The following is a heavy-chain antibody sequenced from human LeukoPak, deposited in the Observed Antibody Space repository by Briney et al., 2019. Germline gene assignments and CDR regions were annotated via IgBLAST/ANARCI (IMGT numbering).Heavy chain of an antibody. V-gene: IGHV4-59*01. CDR3: ARLSGIYDSSGYYSEGWFDP. D-gene: IGHD3-22*01. CDR1: GGSISSYY. J-gene: IGHJ5*02. CDR2: IYYSGST. Sequence: SETLSLTCTVSGGSISSYYWSWIRQPPGKGLEWIGYIYYSGSTNYNPSLKSRVTISVDTSKNQFSLKVSSVTAADTAVYYCARLSGIYDSSGYYSEGWFDPWGQGTLVTVSS.